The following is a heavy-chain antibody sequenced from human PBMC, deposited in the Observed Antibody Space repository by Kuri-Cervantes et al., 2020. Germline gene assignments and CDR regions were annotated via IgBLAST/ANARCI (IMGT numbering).Heavy chain of an antibody. V-gene: IGHV3-33*08. J-gene: IGHJ6*02. D-gene: IGHD3-9*01. CDR1: GFTFSSYG. CDR2: IWYDGSNK. CDR3: ANPTLTIKGGMDV. Sequence: GGSLRLSCAASGFTFSSYGMHWVRQAPGKGLEWVAVIWYDGSNKYYADSVKGRFTISRDNSKNTLYLQMNSLRAEDTAVYYCANPTLTIKGGMDVWGQGTTVTVSS.